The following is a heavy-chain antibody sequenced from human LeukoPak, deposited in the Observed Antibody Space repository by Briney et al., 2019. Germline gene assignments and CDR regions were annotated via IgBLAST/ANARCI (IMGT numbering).Heavy chain of an antibody. CDR3: ARDLTSGSYSQY. Sequence: GASLKISCKGSGYTFTKYWIAWVRQMPGKGLEWMGIIYPGDSDTRYSPSFQGQVTLSADKSTNTAFLQWSSLKASDTAIYYCARDLTSGSYSQYWGQGTLVTVSS. D-gene: IGHD3-10*01. CDR1: GYTFTKYW. CDR2: IYPGDSDT. V-gene: IGHV5-51*01. J-gene: IGHJ4*02.